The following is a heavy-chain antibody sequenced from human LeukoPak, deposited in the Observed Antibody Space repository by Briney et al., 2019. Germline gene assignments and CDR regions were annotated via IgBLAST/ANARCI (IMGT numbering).Heavy chain of an antibody. Sequence: GGSLRLSCAASGFTFSSYSMTWVRQAPGKGLEWVSPISSSSSYIYYADSVKGRFTISRDNAKNSLYLQMNSLRAEDTAVYYCARPTTCSSTSCYHDYYYYYGMDVWGQGTTVTVSS. V-gene: IGHV3-21*01. CDR1: GFTFSSYS. CDR2: ISSSSSYI. D-gene: IGHD2-2*01. CDR3: ARPTTCSSTSCYHDYYYYYGMDV. J-gene: IGHJ6*02.